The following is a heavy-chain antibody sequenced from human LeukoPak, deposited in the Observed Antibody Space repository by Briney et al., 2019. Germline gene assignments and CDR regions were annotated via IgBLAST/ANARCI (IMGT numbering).Heavy chain of an antibody. Sequence: SETLSLTCAVSGGSLSSSNWRSWVRQPPGKGLEWIGEIYHSGSTNYNPSLKSRVTISVDKSKNQFSLKQSSVTAADTAVYYCARAKKYCSSTSCYAGGRFDPWGQGTLVTVSS. V-gene: IGHV4-4*02. J-gene: IGHJ5*02. CDR1: GGSLSSSNW. CDR3: ARAKKYCSSTSCYAGGRFDP. D-gene: IGHD2-2*01. CDR2: IYHSGST.